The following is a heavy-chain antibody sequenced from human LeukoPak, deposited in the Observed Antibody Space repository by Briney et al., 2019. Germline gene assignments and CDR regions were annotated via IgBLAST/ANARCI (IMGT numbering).Heavy chain of an antibody. CDR1: GFTFSDNY. J-gene: IGHJ3*02. Sequence: PGGSLRLSCAASGFTFSDNYMSWIRQAPGKGLEWVSYVSSSGSIYYADSVKGRFTISRDNAKNSLYLQMNSLRAEDTAVYYCARDWRDSSGKFPNDAFDIWGQGTMVTVSS. CDR2: VSSSGSI. D-gene: IGHD3-22*01. CDR3: ARDWRDSSGKFPNDAFDI. V-gene: IGHV3-11*04.